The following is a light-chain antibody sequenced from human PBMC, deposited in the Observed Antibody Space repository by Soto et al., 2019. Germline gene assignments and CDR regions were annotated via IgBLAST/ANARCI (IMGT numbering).Light chain of an antibody. CDR1: QSVSSY. Sequence: EIVLTQSPATLSLSPGARATLSSRASQSVSSYLAWYQQKPGQAPRLLIYDASNRATGIPARFSGSGSGTDFTLTISSLEPEDFAVYYCQQRSNWITFGPGTKVDIK. CDR2: DAS. CDR3: QQRSNWIT. J-gene: IGKJ3*01. V-gene: IGKV3-11*01.